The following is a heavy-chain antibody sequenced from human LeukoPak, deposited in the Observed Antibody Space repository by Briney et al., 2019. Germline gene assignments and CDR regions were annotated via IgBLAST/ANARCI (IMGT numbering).Heavy chain of an antibody. CDR2: IYYSGST. CDR3: ARGLSYCSGGSCPSLFDY. V-gene: IGHV4-59*01. D-gene: IGHD2-15*01. CDR1: GGSISSYY. Sequence: SETLSLTCTVSGGSISSYYWSWIRQPPGKGLEWIGYIYYSGSTNYNPSLESRVTISVDTSKNQFSLKLSSVTAADTAVYYCARGLSYCSGGSCPSLFDYWGQGTLVTVSS. J-gene: IGHJ4*02.